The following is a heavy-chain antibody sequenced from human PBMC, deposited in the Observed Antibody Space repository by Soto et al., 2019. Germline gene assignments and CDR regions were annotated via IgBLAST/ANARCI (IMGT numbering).Heavy chain of an antibody. CDR1: GGTFSSYA. CDR3: ARDHGSYGWEYYYYGMDV. D-gene: IGHD5-18*01. J-gene: IGHJ6*02. V-gene: IGHV1-69*12. CDR2: IIPIFGTA. Sequence: QVQLVQSGAEVKKPGSSVKVSCKASGGTFSSYAISWVRQAPGQGLEWMGGIIPIFGTANYAQKFQGRVTNTADESTSTAYMELSSLRSEDTAVYYCARDHGSYGWEYYYYGMDVWGQGTTVTVSS.